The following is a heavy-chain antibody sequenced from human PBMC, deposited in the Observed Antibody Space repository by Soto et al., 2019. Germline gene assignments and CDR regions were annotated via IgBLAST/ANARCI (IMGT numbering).Heavy chain of an antibody. CDR1: GFTFSDYY. CDR2: ISSSGSTI. J-gene: IGHJ6*03. V-gene: IGHV3-11*01. CDR3: ARGLNDQRGYYYYYYMDV. Sequence: GGSLRLSCAASGFTFSDYYMSWIRQAPGKGLEWVSYISSSGSTIYYADSVKGRFTISRDNAKNSLYLQMNSLRAEDTAVYYCARGLNDQRGYYYYYYMDVCGEGTTVTVSS. D-gene: IGHD1-1*01.